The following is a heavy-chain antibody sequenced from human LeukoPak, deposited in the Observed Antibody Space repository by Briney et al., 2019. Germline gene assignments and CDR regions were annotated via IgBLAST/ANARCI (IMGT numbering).Heavy chain of an antibody. Sequence: SQTLSLTCTVSGGSISSGGYHWSWIRQHPGKGLEWIGYIYYSGSTYYNPSLKSRVTISVDTSKNQFSLKLSCVTAADTAVYYCARADVYYGSGSYILPYFDYWGQGTRVTVSS. CDR3: ARADVYYGSGSYILPYFDY. V-gene: IGHV4-31*03. CDR2: IYYSGST. CDR1: GGSISSGGYH. D-gene: IGHD3-10*01. J-gene: IGHJ4*02.